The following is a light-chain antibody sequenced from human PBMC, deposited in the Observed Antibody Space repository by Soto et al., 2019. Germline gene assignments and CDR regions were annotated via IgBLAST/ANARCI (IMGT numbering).Light chain of an antibody. CDR2: GAS. Sequence: ETVLTQSPRTLSLSPGERATRSCRASQSVSNNYLAWYQQKPGQAPRLLIYGASNRATGIPDRFSGSGSGTDFTLTISRLEPEDLAVYYCQQYGSSGTFGQGTKV. CDR3: QQYGSSGT. V-gene: IGKV3-20*01. J-gene: IGKJ1*01. CDR1: QSVSNNY.